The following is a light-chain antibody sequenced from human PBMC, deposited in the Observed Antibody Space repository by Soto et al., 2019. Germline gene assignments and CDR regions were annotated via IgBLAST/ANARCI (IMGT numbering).Light chain of an antibody. CDR2: TVP. V-gene: IGKV2-30*01. CDR3: MQGTHWPWT. CDR1: QSLVYSDGNIY. J-gene: IGKJ1*01. Sequence: DVVMTQSPLSLPVTLGQPASISCRSSQSLVYSDGNIYLNWFQQRPGQSPKRLIYTVPNRYSGGMGRFSGRGSGTEFTLKISRVEAEDVGVSYCMQGTHWPWTFGQGTKVEIK.